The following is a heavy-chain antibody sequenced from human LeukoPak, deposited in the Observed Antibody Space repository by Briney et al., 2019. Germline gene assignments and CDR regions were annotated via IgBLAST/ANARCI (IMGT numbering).Heavy chain of an antibody. CDR1: GFTFSSYW. D-gene: IGHD2-2*01. Sequence: GRSLRLSCAASGFTFSSYWMSWVRQAPGKGLEWVANIKQDGSEKYYVDSVKGRFTISRDNAKNSLYLQMNSLRAEDTAVYYCARDHVRGRIRPGNLYYYGMDVWGQGTTVTVSS. V-gene: IGHV3-7*01. J-gene: IGHJ6*02. CDR3: ARDHVRGRIRPGNLYYYGMDV. CDR2: IKQDGSEK.